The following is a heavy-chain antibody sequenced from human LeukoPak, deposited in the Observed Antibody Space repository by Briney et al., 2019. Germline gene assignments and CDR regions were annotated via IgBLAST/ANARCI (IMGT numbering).Heavy chain of an antibody. J-gene: IGHJ6*02. Sequence: GGSLRLSCAASGFTFSSYAMHWVRQAPGKGLEWVAVISYDGSNKYYADSVKGRFTISRDNSKNTLYLQMNSLRAKDTAVYYCARDREGVWGQGTTVTVSS. D-gene: IGHD1-26*01. V-gene: IGHV3-30-3*01. CDR1: GFTFSSYA. CDR3: ARDREGV. CDR2: ISYDGSNK.